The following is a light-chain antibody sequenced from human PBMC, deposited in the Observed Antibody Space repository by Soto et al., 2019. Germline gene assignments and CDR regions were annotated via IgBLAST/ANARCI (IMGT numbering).Light chain of an antibody. CDR2: DAS. Sequence: DIQLTQSPSTLSASVGDRVTITCRASQGISSGLAWYQQKPGKAPKLLIYDASSLESGVPSRFSGSGSGTEFTLTISSLQPDDFATYYCQQYNSYPFTFGPGTKVEIK. V-gene: IGKV1-5*01. J-gene: IGKJ3*01. CDR1: QGISSG. CDR3: QQYNSYPFT.